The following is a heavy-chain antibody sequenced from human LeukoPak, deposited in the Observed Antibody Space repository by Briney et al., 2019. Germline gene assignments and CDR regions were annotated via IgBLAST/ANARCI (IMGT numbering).Heavy chain of an antibody. CDR1: GGTFTSYA. J-gene: IGHJ6*04. CDR3: ARDIVVVVAAKWGYYYGMDV. V-gene: IGHV1-69*13. D-gene: IGHD2-15*01. Sequence: ASVKLSCKASGGTFTSYAISRVRQAPGQGLELMGGIIPIFGTANYAQKFQGRVTITADESTSTAYMELSSLRSEDTAAYYCARDIVVVVAAKWGYYYGMDVWGKGTTVTVSS. CDR2: IIPIFGTA.